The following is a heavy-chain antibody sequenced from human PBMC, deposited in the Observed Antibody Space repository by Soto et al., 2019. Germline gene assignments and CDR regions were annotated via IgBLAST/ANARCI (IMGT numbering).Heavy chain of an antibody. CDR1: GFTFSSYS. J-gene: IGHJ5*02. CDR2: ISSSSSYI. Sequence: GGSLRLSCAASGFTFSSYSMNWVRQAPGKGLEWVSSISSSSSYIYYADSVKGRFTISRDNAKNSLYLQMNSLRAEDTAVYYCARENAAARYSNWFDPWGQGTLVTVSS. CDR3: ARENAAARYSNWFDP. D-gene: IGHD6-13*01. V-gene: IGHV3-21*01.